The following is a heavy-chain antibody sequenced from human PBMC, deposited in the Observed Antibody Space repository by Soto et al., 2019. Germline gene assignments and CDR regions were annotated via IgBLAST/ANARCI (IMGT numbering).Heavy chain of an antibody. J-gene: IGHJ4*02. CDR2: ISPYNCNT. CDR3: ASADFDFWSGYSPFDY. CDR1: GYTLTSYG. D-gene: IGHD3-3*01. V-gene: IGHV1-18*01. Sequence: QVQLVQSRAEVKKPGASVKVSCKASGYTLTSYGISWVRQAPGQGLEWVGWISPYNCNTNYAQKLQDRVTLTTDTSTSTAYMELRSLRPDDTAVYYCASADFDFWSGYSPFDYWGQGTLVTVSS.